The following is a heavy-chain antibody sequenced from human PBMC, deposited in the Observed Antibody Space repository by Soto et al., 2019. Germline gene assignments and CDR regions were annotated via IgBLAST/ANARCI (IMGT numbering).Heavy chain of an antibody. V-gene: IGHV4-39*01. CDR2: IYYSGST. CDR1: GGSISSSSYY. J-gene: IGHJ4*02. Sequence: SETLSLTCTVSGGSISSSSYYWGWIRQPPGKGLEWIWSIYYSGSTYYNPSLKSRATIYVDTSKTQFSLKLSSMAAADTAVYYCARRGNYDFWSGTFDYWGQGTLVTVSS. CDR3: ARRGNYDFWSGTFDY. D-gene: IGHD3-3*01.